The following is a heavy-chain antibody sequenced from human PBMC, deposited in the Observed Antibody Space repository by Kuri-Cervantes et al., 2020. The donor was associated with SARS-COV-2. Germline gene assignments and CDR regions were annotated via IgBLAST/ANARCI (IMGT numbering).Heavy chain of an antibody. J-gene: IGHJ5*02. CDR2: MNPNSGNT. CDR1: GYTFTSYD. Sequence: GESLKISCAASGYTFTSYDINWVRQATGQGLEWMGWMNPNSGNTGYAQKFQGRVTITRNTSISTAYMELSSLRSEDTAVYYCASTIFGVDNWFDPWGQGTLVTVSS. V-gene: IGHV1-8*03. CDR3: ASTIFGVDNWFDP. D-gene: IGHD3-3*01.